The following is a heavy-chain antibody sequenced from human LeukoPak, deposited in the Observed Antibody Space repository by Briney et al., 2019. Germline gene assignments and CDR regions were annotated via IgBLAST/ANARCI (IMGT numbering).Heavy chain of an antibody. CDR1: GGSISGYF. CDR3: ARSTSGYEIDY. J-gene: IGHJ4*02. Sequence: PSETLSLTCTVSGGSISGYFWSWIRQPPGKGLEWIGYMYYSGSTNYNPSLKSRVTISVDTSENQFSLKLSSVTAADTAVYYCARSTSGYEIDYWGQGTLVTVSS. D-gene: IGHD5-12*01. CDR2: MYYSGST. V-gene: IGHV4-59*01.